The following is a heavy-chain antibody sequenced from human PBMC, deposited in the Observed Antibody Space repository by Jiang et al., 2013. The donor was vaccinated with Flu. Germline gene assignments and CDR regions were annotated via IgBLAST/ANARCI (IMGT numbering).Heavy chain of an antibody. CDR2: T. J-gene: IGHJ4*02. CDR3: ARGALSSGYYSVDFDY. D-gene: IGHD3-22*01. Sequence: TNYNPSLKSRVTISVDTSKNQFSLKLSSVTAADTAVYYCARGALSSGYYSVDFDYWGQGTLVTVSS. V-gene: IGHV4-34*01.